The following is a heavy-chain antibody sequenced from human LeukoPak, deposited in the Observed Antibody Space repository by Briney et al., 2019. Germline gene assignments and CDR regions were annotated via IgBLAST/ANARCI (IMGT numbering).Heavy chain of an antibody. CDR3: AHGAMYQLDY. Sequence: GGTLRLSCAASGFTFSSYGMSWVRQAPGKGLEWVSGIIGGGGSTYYADSVKGRFTISGDNSRNTLFLQMNSLRAEDTAVYYCAHGAMYQLDYWGQGTLVTVSS. CDR1: GFTFSSYG. D-gene: IGHD2-2*01. V-gene: IGHV3-23*01. J-gene: IGHJ4*02. CDR2: IIGGGGST.